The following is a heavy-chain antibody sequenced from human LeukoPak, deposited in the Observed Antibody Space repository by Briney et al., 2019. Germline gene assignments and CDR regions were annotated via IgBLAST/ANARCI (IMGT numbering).Heavy chain of an antibody. CDR3: ARDYSSGRFGFDY. D-gene: IGHD6-19*01. J-gene: IGHJ4*02. Sequence: PGGSLRLSCAASGFTFDDYGMSWVRQAQGKGLEWVSGTNWNGGSTGYADSVKGRFTISRDNAKNSLYLQMNSLRAEDTALYYRARDYSSGRFGFDYWGQGTLVTVSS. V-gene: IGHV3-20*04. CDR1: GFTFDDYG. CDR2: TNWNGGST.